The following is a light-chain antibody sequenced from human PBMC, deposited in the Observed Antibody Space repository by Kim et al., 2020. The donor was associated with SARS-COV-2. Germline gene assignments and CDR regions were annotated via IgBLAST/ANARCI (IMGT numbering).Light chain of an antibody. CDR2: AAS. CDR3: QQSHTAPLLT. Sequence: DIQMTQSPSSLAASVGDRVTIACRASQSINAYLNWYQQKPGKAPILLIYAASTLQSGVPSRFSGSGSGTDFTLTISSLQPEDFATYFFQQSHTAPLLTFGGGTKVDIK. V-gene: IGKV1-39*01. CDR1: QSINAY. J-gene: IGKJ4*01.